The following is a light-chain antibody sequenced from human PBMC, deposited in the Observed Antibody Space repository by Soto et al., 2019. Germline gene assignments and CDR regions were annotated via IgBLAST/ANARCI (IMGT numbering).Light chain of an antibody. Sequence: EIVLTQSPATLSLSPGERATLSCRASQSVSGYLAWYQQKPGQTPRLLIFGASTRATGIPARFSGSGSGTEFTLTISSLQPEDFAVYYCQQYAVWPPQTFGQGTKVDI. V-gene: IGKV3-15*01. J-gene: IGKJ1*01. CDR1: QSVSGY. CDR3: QQYAVWPPQT. CDR2: GAS.